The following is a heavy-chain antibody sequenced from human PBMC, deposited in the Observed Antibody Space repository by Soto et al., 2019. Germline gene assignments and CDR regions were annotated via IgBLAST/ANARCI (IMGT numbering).Heavy chain of an antibody. CDR1: GGTFSSYA. D-gene: IGHD6-13*01. CDR3: AYTYSSSWPALLQLDY. CDR2: IIPIFGTA. Sequence: QVQLVQSGAEVKKPGSSVKVSCKASGGTFSSYAISWVRQAPGQGLEWMGGIIPIFGTANYAQKFQGRVTITADKSMSTAYMELSSLRSEDTAVYYCAYTYSSSWPALLQLDYWGQGTLVTVSS. J-gene: IGHJ4*02. V-gene: IGHV1-69*06.